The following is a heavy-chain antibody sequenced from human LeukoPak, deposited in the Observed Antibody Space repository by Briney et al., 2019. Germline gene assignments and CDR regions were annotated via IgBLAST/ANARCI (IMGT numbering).Heavy chain of an antibody. D-gene: IGHD6-13*01. CDR3: AKCDSSSWYGIDS. J-gene: IGHJ4*02. V-gene: IGHV3-53*01. CDR2: IYSGGNT. Sequence: GGSLRLSCAASGFTVYSNYMGWVRQAPGKGLEWVSVIYSGGNTYYADSVKGRFTISRDLSRNTMELQMNSLRAEDTAVYYCAKCDSSSWYGIDSWGQGTLVTVPS. CDR1: GFTVYSNY.